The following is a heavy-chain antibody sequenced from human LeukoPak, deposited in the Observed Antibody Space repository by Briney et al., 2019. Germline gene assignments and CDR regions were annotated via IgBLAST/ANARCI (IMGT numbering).Heavy chain of an antibody. CDR2: IYTSGST. D-gene: IGHD2-21*01. V-gene: IGHV4-61*02. J-gene: IGHJ4*02. Sequence: PSETLSLTCTVSGGSFSSSSYYWSWIRQPAGKGLEWIGRIYTSGSTNYNPSLKSRLTISVDTSKNQFSLKLSSVTAADTAVYYCARGGGDWGFHQSDYWGQGTLVTVSS. CDR3: ARGGGDWGFHQSDY. CDR1: GGSFSSSSYY.